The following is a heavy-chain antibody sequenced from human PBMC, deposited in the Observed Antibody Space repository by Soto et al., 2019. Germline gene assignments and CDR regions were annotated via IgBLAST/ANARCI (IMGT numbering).Heavy chain of an antibody. J-gene: IGHJ4*02. D-gene: IGHD3-22*01. CDR1: GFTFSDYY. CDR2: ISSSGNII. Sequence: QVQLVESGGGLVKTGGSLRIVCEASGFTFSDYYMSWVRQAPGKGLEWVSYISSSGNIIYYADSVKGRFTISRDNAKNSVYLQMNILRAEDTALYFCAKMSSENYYDPVFSWGQGTLVTVSS. CDR3: AKMSSENYYDPVFS. V-gene: IGHV3-11*01.